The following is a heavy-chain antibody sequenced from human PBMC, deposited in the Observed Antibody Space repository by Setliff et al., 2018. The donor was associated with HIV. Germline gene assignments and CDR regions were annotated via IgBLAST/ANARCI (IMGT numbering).Heavy chain of an antibody. CDR2: IFHSGRI. D-gene: IGHD3-3*01. V-gene: IGHV4-30-2*01. CDR1: GGSISSGGYS. CDR3: ARPLTTSYNFWGDAFAV. J-gene: IGHJ3*01. Sequence: PSETLSLTCAVSGGSISSGGYSWTWIRQPPGKGLEWIAYIFHSGRIYYNPTLKSRVTMSVDRSKNHLSLKLTSVTAADTAVYYCARPLTTSYNFWGDAFAVWGQGTMVTVSS.